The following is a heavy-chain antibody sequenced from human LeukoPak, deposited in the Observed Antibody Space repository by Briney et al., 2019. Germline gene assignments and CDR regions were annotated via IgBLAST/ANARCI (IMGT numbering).Heavy chain of an antibody. D-gene: IGHD3-22*01. J-gene: IGHJ4*02. CDR1: GFTFSSHW. V-gene: IGHV3-7*01. CDR2: IKQDGSDK. CDR3: ARDGGYYYDSSGYYYRY. Sequence: SGGSLRLSCAASGFTFSSHWMSWLRQAPGKGLEWVANIKQDGSDKYYVDSVKGRFTISRDNAKNSLYLQMDSLRTDDTAVYYCARDGGYYYDSSGYYYRYWGQGTLVTVSS.